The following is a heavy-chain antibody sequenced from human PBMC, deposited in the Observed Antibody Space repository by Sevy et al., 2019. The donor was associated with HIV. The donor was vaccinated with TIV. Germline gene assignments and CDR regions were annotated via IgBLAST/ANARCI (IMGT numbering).Heavy chain of an antibody. CDR1: GFTFDDYA. D-gene: IGHD5-12*01. J-gene: IGHJ4*02. V-gene: IGHV3-49*03. CDR3: TRGLATADTPEYYFDY. Sequence: GESLTISCTTSGFTFDDYAMSWFRQAPGKGLEWVAFITRNSYEAYGGTTDYAASVKGRFIISRDVSKSVAYLQMNSLKTKDTAVYYCTRGLATADTPEYYFDYWGQGTLVTVSS. CDR2: ITRNSYEAYGGTT.